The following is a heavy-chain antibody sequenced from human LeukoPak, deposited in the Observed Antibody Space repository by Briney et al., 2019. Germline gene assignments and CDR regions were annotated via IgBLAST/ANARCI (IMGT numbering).Heavy chain of an antibody. V-gene: IGHV4-39*01. CDR2: IHYTGRA. Sequence: NPSETLSLTCSVFGGSISSNTYYWVRIRQPPGKGLEPIASIHYTGRAYYNPSLKSRVTISADTSKNHFSLKLTSVTAADTAVYYCARHFDNGDYKKTFDIWGQGTMVTVSS. J-gene: IGHJ3*02. CDR1: GGSISSNTYY. D-gene: IGHD4-17*01. CDR3: ARHFDNGDYKKTFDI.